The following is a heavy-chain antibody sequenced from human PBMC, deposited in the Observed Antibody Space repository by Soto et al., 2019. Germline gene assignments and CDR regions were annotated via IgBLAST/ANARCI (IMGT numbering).Heavy chain of an antibody. CDR3: ARARAYYGSGRYGMDV. J-gene: IGHJ6*02. D-gene: IGHD3-10*01. CDR1: GFTFSSYA. Sequence: GGSLRLSCAASGFTFSSYAMHWVRQAPGKGLEWVAVISYDGSNKYYADSVKGRFTISRDNSKNTRYLQMNSLRAEDTAVYYCARARAYYGSGRYGMDVWGQGTTVTVSS. CDR2: ISYDGSNK. V-gene: IGHV3-30-3*01.